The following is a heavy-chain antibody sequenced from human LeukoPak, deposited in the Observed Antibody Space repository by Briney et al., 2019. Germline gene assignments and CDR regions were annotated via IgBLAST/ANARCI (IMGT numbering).Heavy chain of an antibody. V-gene: IGHV4-61*02. J-gene: IGHJ4*02. CDR1: GGSISSGSYY. Sequence: SETLSLTCTVSGGSISSGSYYWSWIRQPAGKGLEWIGRIYTSGSTNYNPSLKSRVTISVDTSKNQFSLKLSSVTAADTAVYYCARDSRNSGSYFDYWGQGTLVTVSS. CDR3: ARDSRNSGSYFDY. CDR2: IYTSGST. D-gene: IGHD1-26*01.